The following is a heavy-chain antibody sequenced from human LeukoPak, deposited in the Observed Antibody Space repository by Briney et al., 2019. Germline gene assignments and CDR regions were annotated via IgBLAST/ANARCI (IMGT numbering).Heavy chain of an antibody. V-gene: IGHV4-39*01. D-gene: IGHD6-13*01. CDR1: GDSITSGTCY. CDR2: IYYNGNT. Sequence: SETLSLTCTVSGDSITSGTCYWGWIRQPPGKGLEWIGSIYYNGNTYYNPSLKSRVTISVDTSKNQFPLKLSSVTAADTAVYYCARHAGGIAAAGTRPFDYWGQGTLVTVSS. CDR3: ARHAGGIAAAGTRPFDY. J-gene: IGHJ4*02.